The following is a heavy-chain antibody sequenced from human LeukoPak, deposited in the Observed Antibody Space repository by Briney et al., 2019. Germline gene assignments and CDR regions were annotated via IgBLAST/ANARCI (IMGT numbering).Heavy chain of an antibody. CDR1: GYTFTSYY. Sequence: ASVKVSCKASGYTFTSYYMHWVRQAPGQGLEWMGIVNPSGGSTSYAQKFQGRVTMTRDTSTSTVYMELSSLRSEDTAVYYCARFASWDAFDIWGQGTMVTVSS. J-gene: IGHJ3*02. CDR2: VNPSGGST. CDR3: ARFASWDAFDI. V-gene: IGHV1-46*01.